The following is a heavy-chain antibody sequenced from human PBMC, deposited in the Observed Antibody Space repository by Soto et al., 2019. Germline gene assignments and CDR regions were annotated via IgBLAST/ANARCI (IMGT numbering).Heavy chain of an antibody. Sequence: EVQLLESGGGLVQPGGSLRLSCAASGLTFRSYAMSWVRQAPGKGLEWVSGISEHGGSTYYADSLKRRFTISRDNSKNMLFLQMNSLTAEDTAVYYCAKTRGFKYFDYWGQGTLVTVSS. V-gene: IGHV3-23*01. J-gene: IGHJ4*02. CDR1: GLTFRSYA. CDR2: ISEHGGST. CDR3: AKTRGFKYFDY.